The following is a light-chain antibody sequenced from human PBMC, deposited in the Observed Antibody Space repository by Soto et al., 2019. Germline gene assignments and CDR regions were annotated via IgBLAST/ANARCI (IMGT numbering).Light chain of an antibody. CDR3: QQYHDSPMNT. J-gene: IGKJ2*01. V-gene: IGKV3-20*01. CDR1: QSVRSTF. CDR2: GAS. Sequence: VLPQSPDTLSLSPGDIATLSCRASQSVRSTFLAWYQQKPGQAPRLLIYGASNRAAGIPERFSGSASGTEFTLTISRLEPDDSAVYYCQQYHDSPMNTFGQGTKLQI.